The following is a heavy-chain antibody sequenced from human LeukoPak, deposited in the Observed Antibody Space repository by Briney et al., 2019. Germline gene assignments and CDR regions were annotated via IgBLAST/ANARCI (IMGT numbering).Heavy chain of an antibody. CDR3: ARSLPVTTVSSLDY. J-gene: IGHJ4*02. D-gene: IGHD4-17*01. V-gene: IGHV3-30-3*01. CDR2: ISYDGSNK. Sequence: QPGGSLRLSCAASGFTFSSYAMHWVRQAPGKGLEWVAVISYDGSNKYYADSMKGRFTISRDNSKNTLYLQMNSLRAEDTAVYYCARSLPVTTVSSLDYWGQGTLVTVSS. CDR1: GFTFSSYA.